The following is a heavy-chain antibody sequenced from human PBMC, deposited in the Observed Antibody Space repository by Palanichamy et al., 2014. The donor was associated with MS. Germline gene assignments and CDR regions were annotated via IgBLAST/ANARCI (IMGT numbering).Heavy chain of an antibody. CDR2: INHSGST. CDR3: ARGKDPNSSGYYGEYNWFDP. CDR1: WVLQWLL. D-gene: IGHD3-22*01. Sequence: VQLQQWGGRTVEAFGDPVPHLRCLWWVLQWLLLELDPPAPRKGLEWIGEINHSGSTNYNPSLKSRVTISVDTSKNQFSLKLSSVTAADTAVYYCARGKDPNSSGYYGEYNWFDPWGQGTLVTVSS. J-gene: IGHJ5*02. V-gene: IGHV4-34*01.